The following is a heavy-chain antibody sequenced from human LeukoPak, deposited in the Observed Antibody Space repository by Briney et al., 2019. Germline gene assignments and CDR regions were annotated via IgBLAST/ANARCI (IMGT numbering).Heavy chain of an antibody. CDR2: ISCSGGST. CDR1: GFTFSSYA. J-gene: IGHJ4*02. V-gene: IGHV3-23*01. Sequence: GGSLRLSCAASGFTFSSYAMSWVRQAPGKGLDWVSAISCSGGSTYYADSVKGRFTISRDNSKNTLYLQMNSLRAEDTAVYYCAKDWDSSGFQPNLIDYWGQGTLVTVSS. D-gene: IGHD3-22*01. CDR3: AKDWDSSGFQPNLIDY.